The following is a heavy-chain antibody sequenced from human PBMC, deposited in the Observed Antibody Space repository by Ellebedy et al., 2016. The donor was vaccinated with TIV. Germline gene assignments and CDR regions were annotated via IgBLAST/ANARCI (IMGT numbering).Heavy chain of an antibody. D-gene: IGHD6-13*01. V-gene: IGHV1-8*03. CDR1: GYTFTNYD. J-gene: IGHJ4*02. CDR2: MNPNSGNT. Sequence: ASVKVSCKASGYTFTNYDINWVRQASGQGLEWMGWMNPNSGNTGYAQKFQGRVTITSSSSISTAYMELSSLRSEDTAVYYCARVSTIMSGYYFDSWGQGTLVTVSS. CDR3: ARVSTIMSGYYFDS.